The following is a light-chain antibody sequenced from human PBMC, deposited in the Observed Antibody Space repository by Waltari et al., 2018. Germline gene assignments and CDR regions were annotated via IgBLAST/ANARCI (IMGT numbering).Light chain of an antibody. CDR2: DAS. CDR3: QHYVTLPVT. CDR1: QGITTY. Sequence: SCKASQGITTYLTWYQDKPGHAARPLIFDASTRGASIADRFSGSESGTDFSHTISRLEPKDFAVYYSQHYVTLPVTFNESTKVEIK. J-gene: IGKJ1*01. V-gene: IGKV3D-20*02.